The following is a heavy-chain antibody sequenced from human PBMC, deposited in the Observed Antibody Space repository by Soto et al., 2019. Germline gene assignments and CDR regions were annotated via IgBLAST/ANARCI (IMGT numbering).Heavy chain of an antibody. CDR2: ISSSSSYI. J-gene: IGHJ5*02. D-gene: IGHD6-13*01. Sequence: GGSLRLSCAASGFTFSSYSMNWVRQAPGKGLEWVSSISSSSSYIYYADSVKGRFTISRDNAKNSLYLQMNSLRAEDTAVYYCARVGSSSWYNWFDPWGQGTLVTVSS. CDR1: GFTFSSYS. CDR3: ARVGSSSWYNWFDP. V-gene: IGHV3-21*01.